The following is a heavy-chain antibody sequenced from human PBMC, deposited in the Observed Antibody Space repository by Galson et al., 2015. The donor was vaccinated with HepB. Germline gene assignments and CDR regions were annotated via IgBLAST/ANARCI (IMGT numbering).Heavy chain of an antibody. CDR2: ISYDGSNK. CDR1: GFTFSSYG. V-gene: IGHV3-30*18. Sequence: SLRLSCAASGFTFSSYGMHWVRQAPGKGLEWVAVISYDGSNKYYADSVKGRFTISRDNSKNTLYLQMNSLRAEDTAVYYCAKDVGGYGGNSKYYYYYMDVWGKGTTVTVSS. CDR3: AKDVGGYGGNSKYYYYYMDV. D-gene: IGHD4-23*01. J-gene: IGHJ6*03.